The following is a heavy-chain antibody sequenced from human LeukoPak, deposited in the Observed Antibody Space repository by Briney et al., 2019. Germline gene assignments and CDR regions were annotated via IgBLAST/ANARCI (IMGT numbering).Heavy chain of an antibody. V-gene: IGHV3-15*01. J-gene: IGHJ4*02. Sequence: GGSLRLSCAASGFTFSNAWMTWVRQAPGKGLQWVGRIKTTTDGGTTDYAAPVKGRFIISRDDSISTLYLQMTGLKTEDTAVYYCATGLDYWGQGTLVTVSS. CDR1: GFTFSNAW. CDR2: IKTTTDGGTT. CDR3: ATGLDY.